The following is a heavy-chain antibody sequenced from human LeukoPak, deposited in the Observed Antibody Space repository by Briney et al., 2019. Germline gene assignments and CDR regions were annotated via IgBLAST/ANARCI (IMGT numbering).Heavy chain of an antibody. J-gene: IGHJ4*02. CDR3: ARGAAGTRDY. CDR1: GGPISSYY. D-gene: IGHD6-13*01. Sequence: PSETLSLTCTVSGGPISSYYWSWIRQPPGKGLEWTGYIYYSGSTKYNPSLTSRVTISVDTSKNQFSLNLSSVTAADTAVYYCARGAAGTRDYWGQGTLVTVSS. CDR2: IYYSGST. V-gene: IGHV4-59*01.